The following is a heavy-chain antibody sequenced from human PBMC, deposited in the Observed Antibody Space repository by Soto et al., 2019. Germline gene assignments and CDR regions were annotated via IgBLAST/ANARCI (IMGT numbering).Heavy chain of an antibody. CDR3: ARGGYDCWSGPPPTVYYMDV. D-gene: IGHD3-3*01. V-gene: IGHV1-18*01. CDR1: GYTFTSYG. Sequence: GASVKVSCKASGYTFTSYGISWVRQAPGQGLEWMGWISAYNGNTNYAQKLQGRVTMTTDTSTSTAYMELSSLRSEDTAVYYCARGGYDCWSGPPPTVYYMDVRGKGTTVTVSS. J-gene: IGHJ6*03. CDR2: ISAYNGNT.